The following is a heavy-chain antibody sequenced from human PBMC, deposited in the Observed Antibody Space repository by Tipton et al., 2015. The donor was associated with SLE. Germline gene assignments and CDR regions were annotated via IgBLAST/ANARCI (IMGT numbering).Heavy chain of an antibody. J-gene: IGHJ4*02. CDR1: GGSISSYNYY. D-gene: IGHD5-24*01. CDR2: IYYSGST. Sequence: GLVKPSETLSLTCAVSGGSISSYNYYWDWIRQPPGKGLEWLGYIYYSGSTNYNPSLRCRVFISLDTSNNQFALRLNSVTAADTAVYYCARARGDRYLQYVDNWGQGTLVTVSS. CDR3: ARARGDRYLQYVDN. V-gene: IGHV4-61*01.